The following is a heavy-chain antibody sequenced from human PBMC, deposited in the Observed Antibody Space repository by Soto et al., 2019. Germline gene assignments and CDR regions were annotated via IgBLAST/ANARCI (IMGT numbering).Heavy chain of an antibody. Sequence: GGSLRLSCAASGFTFSSYSMSWVRQAPGKGLEWVSAISGSGGSTYYADSVKGRFTISIDNSKNTLYLQMNSLRAEDTSVYYCAKYRLSLTGDYDAFDIWGQGTMVTVSS. J-gene: IGHJ3*02. D-gene: IGHD7-27*01. CDR3: AKYRLSLTGDYDAFDI. CDR2: ISGSGGST. V-gene: IGHV3-23*01. CDR1: GFTFSSYS.